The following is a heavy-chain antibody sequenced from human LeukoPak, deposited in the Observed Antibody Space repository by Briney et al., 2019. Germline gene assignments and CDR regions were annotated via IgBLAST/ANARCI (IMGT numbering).Heavy chain of an antibody. D-gene: IGHD5-12*01. Sequence: PSETLSLTCTVSGGSISSSSYYWGWIRQPPGKGLEWIGSIYYSGSTYYNPSLKSRVTISVDTSKNQFSLNLKSVTAADTAVYYCARRGYVAYDLGKPEYSFDYWGQGTLVTVSS. J-gene: IGHJ4*02. CDR2: IYYSGST. CDR1: GGSISSSSYY. CDR3: ARRGYVAYDLGKPEYSFDY. V-gene: IGHV4-39*01.